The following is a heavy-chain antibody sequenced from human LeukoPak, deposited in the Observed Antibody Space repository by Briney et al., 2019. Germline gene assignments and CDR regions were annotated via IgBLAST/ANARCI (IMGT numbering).Heavy chain of an antibody. J-gene: IGHJ4*02. CDR1: GITFSSYW. D-gene: IGHD5-12*01. CDR2: ISSSSSYM. V-gene: IGHV3-21*01. CDR3: ARDFSGYDYNFDY. Sequence: TGGSLRLSCAASGITFSSYWMSWVRQAPGKGLEWVSFISSSSSYMYYADSVKGRFTISRDNTKKSLYLQMNSLRAEDTAVYYCARDFSGYDYNFDYWGQGTLVTVSS.